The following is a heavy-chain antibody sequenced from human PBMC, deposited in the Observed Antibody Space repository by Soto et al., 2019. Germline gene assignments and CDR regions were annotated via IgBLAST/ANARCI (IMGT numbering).Heavy chain of an antibody. V-gene: IGHV1-69*18. CDR2: IIPAFGTT. J-gene: IGHJ4*02. CDR3: ARDGGFGELKY. D-gene: IGHD3-10*01. CDR1: GDTFSGYP. Sequence: QVQLVQSGAELKKPGSSVKVSCKASGDTFSGYPINWVRQAPGEGLEWMGRIIPAFGTTNDAQRFEGRVTFTADESTNTAYMELRGLLSEDTAVYYCARDGGFGELKYWGPGTLVTVS.